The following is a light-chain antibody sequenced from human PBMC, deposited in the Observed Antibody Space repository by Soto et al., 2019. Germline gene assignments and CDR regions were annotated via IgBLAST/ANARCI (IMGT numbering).Light chain of an antibody. CDR2: AAS. CDR3: QQSSRNPPFT. CDR1: QTINSY. J-gene: IGKJ5*01. V-gene: IGKV1-39*01. Sequence: DIQMTQSPTSLSASVGDRVTITCRASQTINSYLNWFQQKPGKAPKLLIYAASTLHTGVPSRFSGSGSGTDFTLTISGLQSEDFATYYCQQSSRNPPFTFSPGTRLEIK.